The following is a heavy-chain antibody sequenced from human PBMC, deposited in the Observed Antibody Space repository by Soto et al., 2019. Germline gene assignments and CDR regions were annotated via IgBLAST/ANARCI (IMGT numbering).Heavy chain of an antibody. CDR1: GFTFSSYW. Sequence: GGSLRLSCAASGFTFSSYWMSWVRQAPGKGLEWVANIKQDGSEKYYVDSVKGRFTISRDNAKNSLYLQMNSLRAEDTAVYYCARDNDYSNSYYFDYWGQGTLVTVSS. CDR3: ARDNDYSNSYYFDY. CDR2: IKQDGSEK. V-gene: IGHV3-7*01. J-gene: IGHJ4*02. D-gene: IGHD4-4*01.